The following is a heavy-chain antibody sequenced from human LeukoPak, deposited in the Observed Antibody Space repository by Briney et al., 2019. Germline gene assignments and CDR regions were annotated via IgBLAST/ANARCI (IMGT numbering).Heavy chain of an antibody. V-gene: IGHV4-59*01. CDR3: ARSTLAIYRYYSMDV. CDR1: GASISGYY. J-gene: IGHJ6*03. D-gene: IGHD1-14*01. Sequence: SETLSLTCTVSGASISGYYWSWIRQSPGKGLEWIGYIYYKGNTYYNPSLKSRVTISLQTSKHQLSLNLNSATAADTAVYYCARSTLAIYRYYSMDVWGKGTTVTVSS. CDR2: IYYKGNT.